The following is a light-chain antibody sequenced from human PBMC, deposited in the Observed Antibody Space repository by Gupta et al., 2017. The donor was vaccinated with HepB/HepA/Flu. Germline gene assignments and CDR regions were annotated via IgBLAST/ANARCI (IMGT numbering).Light chain of an antibody. CDR3: SSYTSSSSSLV. Sequence: QSALTQPASVSGSPGQSITISCTGTSSDLGGYDYVSWYQQHPDKAPKLMIYDVINRPSGVSNRFSGSKSGNTAALTISGLQAEDEADYYCSSYTSSSSSLVFGTGTKVTVL. V-gene: IGLV2-14*01. J-gene: IGLJ1*01. CDR2: DVI. CDR1: SSDLGGYDY.